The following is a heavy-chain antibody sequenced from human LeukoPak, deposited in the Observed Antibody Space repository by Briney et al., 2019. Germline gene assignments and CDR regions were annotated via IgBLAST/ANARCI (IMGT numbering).Heavy chain of an antibody. D-gene: IGHD3-3*01. V-gene: IGHV1-8*02. J-gene: IGHJ6*03. Sequence: ASVKVSCKASGYTFTSNNINWVRQAPGQGLEWMGWMNPKSGNTDYAQKFQGRLTMTSDTSTNTAYMELSGLRSDDTAVYYCARDIGGRGYDFWSGYYYYYMDVWGKGTTVTVSS. CDR2: MNPKSGNT. CDR1: GYTFTSNN. CDR3: ARDIGGRGYDFWSGYYYYYMDV.